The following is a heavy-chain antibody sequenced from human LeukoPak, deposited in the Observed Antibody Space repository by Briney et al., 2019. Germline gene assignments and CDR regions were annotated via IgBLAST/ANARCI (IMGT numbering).Heavy chain of an antibody. V-gene: IGHV1-2*02. J-gene: IGHJ4*02. CDR1: GYTFTAYS. D-gene: IGHD2-21*01. CDR3: ARVGPYYSDPQLDY. Sequence: ASVKVSCKASGYTFTAYSMHWVRLAPGQGLEWLGWIQPNSGGTHYAQKSLGRVTMTRDTSISTAYMELSRLTSDDTAVYYCARVGPYYSDPQLDYWGQGTLVTVSS. CDR2: IQPNSGGT.